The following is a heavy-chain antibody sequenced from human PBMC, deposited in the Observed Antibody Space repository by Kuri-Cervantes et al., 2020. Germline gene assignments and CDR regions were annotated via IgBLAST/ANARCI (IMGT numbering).Heavy chain of an antibody. CDR2: IFYGGGANYNPS. Sequence: LRLSCTVSGVSIRSANNYWTWIRQPPGKGLEWIGYIFYGGGANYNPSYYNPSLKSRLTISLDTSKNQFSLKLSSVTAADTAVYYCARGRPTRWFGEYWFDPWGQGTLVTVSS. CDR1: GVSIRSANNY. CDR3: ARGRPTRWFGEYWFDP. J-gene: IGHJ5*02. V-gene: IGHV4-30-4*08. D-gene: IGHD3-10*01.